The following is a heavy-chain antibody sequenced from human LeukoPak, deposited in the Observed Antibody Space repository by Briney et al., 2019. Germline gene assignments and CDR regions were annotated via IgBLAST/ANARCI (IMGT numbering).Heavy chain of an antibody. D-gene: IGHD5-12*01. Sequence: AGGSLRLSCAASGFTFSSYEMNWVRQAPGKGLEWVSSISRGGSPIYYADSVKGRFTTSRDNAKKSLFLQMNSLRAEDTAVYYCARDRSGYSGYAFFDYWGQGTLVTVSS. CDR1: GFTFSSYE. V-gene: IGHV3-48*03. J-gene: IGHJ4*02. CDR2: ISRGGSPI. CDR3: ARDRSGYSGYAFFDY.